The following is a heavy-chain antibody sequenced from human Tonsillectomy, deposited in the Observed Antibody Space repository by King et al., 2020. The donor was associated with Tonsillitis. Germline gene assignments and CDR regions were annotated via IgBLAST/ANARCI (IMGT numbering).Heavy chain of an antibody. CDR2: ISAYNGNT. Sequence: VQLVESGAEVKKPGASVKVSCKASGYTFTSYGISWVRQAPGQGLEWMGWISAYNGNTNYAQKFQGRVTMTTDTSTSTAYMELRSLSSDDTAVYYCGRGSYGSGIVPHYFDYWGQGSLVTVSS. V-gene: IGHV1-18*01. CDR1: GYTFTSYG. J-gene: IGHJ4*02. CDR3: GRGSYGSGIVPHYFDY. D-gene: IGHD1-26*01.